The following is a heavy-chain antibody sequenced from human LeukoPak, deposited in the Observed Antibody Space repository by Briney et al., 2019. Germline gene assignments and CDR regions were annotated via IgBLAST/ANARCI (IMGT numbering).Heavy chain of an antibody. CDR3: ARDQSLEMAPRFDP. Sequence: ASVKVSCKTSGYTFTGYYMHWVRQAPGQGLEWMGWIKPNSGGTNYAQKFQGRVTMTRDTSISTAYMELSRLRSDDTAVYYCARDQSLEMAPRFDPWGQGTLVTVSS. J-gene: IGHJ5*02. D-gene: IGHD5-24*01. V-gene: IGHV1-2*02. CDR1: GYTFTGYY. CDR2: IKPNSGGT.